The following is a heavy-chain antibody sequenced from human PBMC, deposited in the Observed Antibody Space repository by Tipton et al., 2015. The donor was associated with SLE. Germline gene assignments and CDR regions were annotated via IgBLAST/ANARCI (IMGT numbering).Heavy chain of an antibody. V-gene: IGHV3-13*01. CDR2: INTAGDT. CDR1: GFTFSGYD. CDR3: ARGYYGMDV. J-gene: IGHJ6*02. Sequence: GSLRLSCAASGFTFSGYDMYWVRQATGKGLEWVSGINTAGDTYYADSVKGRFTISREDAKKSFYLQMNSLRAGDTAVYFCARGYYGMDVWGQGSTVIVSS.